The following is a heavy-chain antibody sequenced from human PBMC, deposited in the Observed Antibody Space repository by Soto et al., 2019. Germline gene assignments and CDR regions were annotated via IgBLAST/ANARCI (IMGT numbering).Heavy chain of an antibody. V-gene: IGHV1-8*01. CDR1: GYTFTSYD. D-gene: IGHD2-15*01. Sequence: ASVKVSCKASGYTFTSYDINWVRQAPGQGLEWVGWINPTSEYTAHAQKFQGRVTLTREISTATAYMELSSLTSEDTAVYFCARKARPRYSSERGPGTQVIVSS. J-gene: IGHJ4*02. CDR2: INPTSEYT. CDR3: ARKARPRYSSE.